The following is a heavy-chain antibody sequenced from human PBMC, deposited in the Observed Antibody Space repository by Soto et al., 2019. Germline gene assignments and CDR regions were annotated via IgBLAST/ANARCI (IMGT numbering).Heavy chain of an antibody. CDR3: ARQPGVHYMDV. D-gene: IGHD3-10*01. V-gene: IGHV4-59*08. CDR1: GGSISSYY. CDR2: IYYSGST. J-gene: IGHJ6*03. Sequence: SETLSLTCTVSGGSISSYYWSWIRQPPGKGLEWIGYIYYSGSTNYNPSLKSRVTILVDTSKNQFSLKLSSVTAADTAVYYCARQPGVHYMDVWGKGTTVTVSS.